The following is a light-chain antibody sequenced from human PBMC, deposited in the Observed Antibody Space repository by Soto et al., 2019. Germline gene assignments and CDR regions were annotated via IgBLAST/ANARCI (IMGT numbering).Light chain of an antibody. CDR2: DVT. J-gene: IGLJ1*01. CDR3: CSYAGIYSYV. V-gene: IGLV2-11*01. CDR1: SSEVGRYDY. Sequence: QSALTQPRSVSGSPGQSVTIACTGTSSEVGRYDYVSWYQQHPGEAPKLVVYDVTKRPSGVPDRFSGSKSGNTASLTISGLQSEDEADDYCCSYAGIYSYVFGTGTKVTVL.